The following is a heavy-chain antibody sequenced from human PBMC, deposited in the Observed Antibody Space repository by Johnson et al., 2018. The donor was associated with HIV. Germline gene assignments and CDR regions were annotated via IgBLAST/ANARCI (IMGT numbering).Heavy chain of an antibody. CDR3: ARDRRYYDSSGYYHDAFDI. Sequence: SGGGLVQPGGSLRLSCAASGFTFSSYDMHWVRQATGKGLEWVSAIGTAGATYYADSVKGRFTISRDNSKNTLYLQMNSLRAEDTAVYFCARDRRYYDSSGYYHDAFDIWGQGTMVTVSS. V-gene: IGHV3-13*01. CDR2: IGTAGAT. D-gene: IGHD3-22*01. CDR1: GFTFSSYD. J-gene: IGHJ3*02.